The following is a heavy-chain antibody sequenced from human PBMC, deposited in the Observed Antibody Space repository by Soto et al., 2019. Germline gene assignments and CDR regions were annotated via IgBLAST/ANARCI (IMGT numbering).Heavy chain of an antibody. D-gene: IGHD6-6*01. J-gene: IGHJ3*02. Sequence: EVQLVESGGGLVKPGGSLRLSCAASGFTFSSYSMNWVRQAPGKGLEWVSSISSSSSYIYYADSVKGRFTISRDNAKNSLYLQMNSLRAEDTAVYYCAGGSSGDAFDIWGQETMVTVSS. CDR3: AGGSSGDAFDI. V-gene: IGHV3-21*01. CDR2: ISSSSSYI. CDR1: GFTFSSYS.